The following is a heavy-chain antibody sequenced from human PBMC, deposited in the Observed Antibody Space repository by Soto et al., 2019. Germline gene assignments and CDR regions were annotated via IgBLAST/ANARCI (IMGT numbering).Heavy chain of an antibody. J-gene: IGHJ4*02. Sequence: GGSLRLSCAASGYTFSDSAMHWVRQASGKGLEWVGRIRSKANSYATVYAASVKGRFTIPRDDSKNTAYLQMNSLKTEDTAVYYCARLWSEREPNFDYWGQGTLVTVSS. CDR3: ARLWSEREPNFDY. CDR2: IRSKANSYAT. V-gene: IGHV3-73*01. D-gene: IGHD1-26*01. CDR1: GYTFSDSA.